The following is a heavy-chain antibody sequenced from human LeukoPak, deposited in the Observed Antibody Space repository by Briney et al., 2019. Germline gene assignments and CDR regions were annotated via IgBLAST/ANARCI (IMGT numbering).Heavy chain of an antibody. D-gene: IGHD6-6*01. CDR1: GFTFSSYG. V-gene: IGHV3-30*02. CDR3: AGFGEQLGFGFLLPPDY. J-gene: IGHJ4*02. Sequence: PGGSLRLSCAASGFTFSSYGMHWVRQAPGKGLEWVAFIRYDGSNKYYADSVKGRFTISRDNSKNTLYLQMNSLRAEDTAVYYCAGFGEQLGFGFLLPPDYWGQGTLVTVSS. CDR2: IRYDGSNK.